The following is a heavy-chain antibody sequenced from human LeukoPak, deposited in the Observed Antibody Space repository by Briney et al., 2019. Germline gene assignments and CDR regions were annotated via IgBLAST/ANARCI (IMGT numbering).Heavy chain of an antibody. J-gene: IGHJ3*02. CDR3: ARLSTWNDGVDAFDI. CDR1: GDSVTSSSYS. CDR2: IYYYGST. D-gene: IGHD1-1*01. Sequence: SETLSLTCTVSGDSVTSSSYSWGWIRQSPGKGLEWIGTIYYYGSTNYNPSLKSRFTLSVDTSKNQFSLNLSSVTAADAAVFYCARLSTWNDGVDAFDIWAKGQWSPSLQ. V-gene: IGHV4-39*07.